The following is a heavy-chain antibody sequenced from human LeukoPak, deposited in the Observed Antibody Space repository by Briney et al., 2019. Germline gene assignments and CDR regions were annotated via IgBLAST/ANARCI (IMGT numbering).Heavy chain of an antibody. D-gene: IGHD6-19*01. CDR2: IYYSGST. Sequence: SETLSLTCTVSGGSVSSGSYYWSWIRQPPGKGLEWIGYIYYSGSTNYNPSLKSRVTISVDTSKNQFSLKLSSVTAADTAVYYCAGGSGVQWLTNWFDPWGQGTLVTVSS. CDR3: AGGSGVQWLTNWFDP. J-gene: IGHJ5*02. CDR1: GGSVSSGSYY. V-gene: IGHV4-61*01.